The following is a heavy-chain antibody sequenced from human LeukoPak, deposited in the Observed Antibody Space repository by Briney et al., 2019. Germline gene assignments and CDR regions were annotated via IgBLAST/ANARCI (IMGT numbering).Heavy chain of an antibody. CDR3: ARGPHVLLWFGELGTPHY. CDR2: INHSGST. Sequence: PSETLSLTCAVYGGSFSGYYWSWIRQPPGKGLEWIGEINHSGSTNYNPSLKSRVTISVDTSKNQFSLRLSSVTAADTAVYHCARGPHVLLWFGELGTPHYWGQGTLVTVSS. D-gene: IGHD3-10*01. J-gene: IGHJ4*02. V-gene: IGHV4-34*01. CDR1: GGSFSGYY.